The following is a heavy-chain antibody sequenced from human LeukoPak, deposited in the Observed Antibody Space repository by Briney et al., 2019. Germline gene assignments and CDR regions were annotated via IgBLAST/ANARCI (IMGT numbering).Heavy chain of an antibody. CDR1: GFTFSRYW. CDR2: INPDGSTT. D-gene: IGHD3-22*01. CDR3: ARVLSGSWDWFDP. V-gene: IGHV3-74*01. Sequence: GGSLRLSCAASGFTFSRYWIHWVRQAPGKGLEWVSRINPDGSTTTYADTVKGRFTISRDNAKNTVYLQMNSLRAEETAVYYCARVLSGSWDWFDPWGQGTLVTVSS. J-gene: IGHJ5*02.